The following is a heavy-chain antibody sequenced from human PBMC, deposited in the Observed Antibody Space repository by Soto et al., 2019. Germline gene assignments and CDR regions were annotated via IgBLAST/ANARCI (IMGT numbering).Heavy chain of an antibody. Sequence: EVQVLESGGGLVQPGGSLRLSCAASGFSFRSYAMSWVRQAPGKGLEWVSAISGSGGSTYYADSVKGRFTISRDNFKNTLYLQMNSLRAEDTAVYYCAKSGVLLWFGELLSYYFDYWGQGTLVTVSS. J-gene: IGHJ4*02. V-gene: IGHV3-23*01. CDR3: AKSGVLLWFGELLSYYFDY. D-gene: IGHD3-10*01. CDR1: GFSFRSYA. CDR2: ISGSGGST.